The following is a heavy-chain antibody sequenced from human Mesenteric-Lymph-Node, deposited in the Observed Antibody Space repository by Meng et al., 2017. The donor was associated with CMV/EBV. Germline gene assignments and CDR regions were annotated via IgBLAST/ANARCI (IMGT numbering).Heavy chain of an antibody. J-gene: IGHJ6*02. D-gene: IGHD3-3*01. CDR3: ARDHDLWSGTPRGMDV. CDR1: GFTFRDYW. Sequence: GESLKISCVASGFTFRDYWMTWLRQAPRRGLEWVANINQDGSERYYVDSVKGRFTISRDNAKNSVYLQMNSLRAEDTAVYFCARDHDLWSGTPRGMDVWGQGTTVTVSS. CDR2: INQDGSER. V-gene: IGHV3-7*01.